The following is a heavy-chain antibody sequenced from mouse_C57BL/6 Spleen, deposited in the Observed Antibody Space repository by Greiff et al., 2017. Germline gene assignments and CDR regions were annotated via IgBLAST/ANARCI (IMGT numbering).Heavy chain of an antibody. CDR3: TTGRYDYDEDY. V-gene: IGHV14-1*01. D-gene: IGHD2-4*01. CDR1: GFNIKDYY. CDR2: IDPEDGDT. Sequence: VHVKQSGAELVRPGASVKLSCTASGFNIKDYYMHWVKQRPEQGLEWIGRIDPEDGDTEYAPKFQGKATMTADTSSNTAYLQLSSLTSEDTAVYYCTTGRYDYDEDYWGQGTTLTVSS. J-gene: IGHJ2*01.